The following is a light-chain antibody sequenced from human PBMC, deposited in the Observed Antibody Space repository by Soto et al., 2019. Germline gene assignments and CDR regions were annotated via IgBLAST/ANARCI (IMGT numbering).Light chain of an antibody. CDR2: AAS. V-gene: IGKV1-6*02. CDR1: QDIGND. Sequence: QMTKSQSYLSASVSDRVTITCRASQDIGNDLGWYQQKPGKDPNLLIYAASSLRSGVPSRFSGSGSGTHFTLTINSVQAEDSATYFCLQDYTSPWTFGQGTKVEIK. CDR3: LQDYTSPWT. J-gene: IGKJ1*01.